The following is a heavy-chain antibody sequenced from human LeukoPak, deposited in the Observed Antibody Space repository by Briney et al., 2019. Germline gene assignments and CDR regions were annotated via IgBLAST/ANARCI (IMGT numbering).Heavy chain of an antibody. CDR3: ARVDATSVAVVPDVMLAAFDF. CDR1: GFTFSGFA. V-gene: IGHV3-30-3*01. CDR2: VSYDGGDK. Sequence: GRSLRLSCAASGFTFSGFAMHWVRQAPGKGLEWVAVVSYDGGDKYYSDSVRGRFTISRDNSKNTMYLQMNRLRPEDTSVYYCARVDATSVAVVPDVMLAAFDFWGQGTMVTVSS. J-gene: IGHJ3*01. D-gene: IGHD2-2*01.